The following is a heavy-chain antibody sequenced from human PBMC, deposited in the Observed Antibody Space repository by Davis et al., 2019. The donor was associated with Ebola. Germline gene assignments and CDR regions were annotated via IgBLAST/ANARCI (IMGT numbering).Heavy chain of an antibody. CDR1: GFTFSSYT. D-gene: IGHD2-15*01. CDR2: ITSSGIYI. CDR3: GGWY. J-gene: IGHJ4*02. Sequence: GESLKISCAASGFTFSSYTMNWVRQAPGKGPEWVSSITSSGIYIYYSDSVKGRFTISRDNAKNSLYLQMNSLRVEDTAVYYCGGWYWGQGTLVTVSS. V-gene: IGHV3-21*01.